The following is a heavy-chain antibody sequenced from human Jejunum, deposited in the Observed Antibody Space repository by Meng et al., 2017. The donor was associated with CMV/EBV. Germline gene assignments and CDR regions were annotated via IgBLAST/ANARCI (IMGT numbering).Heavy chain of an antibody. V-gene: IGHV3-7*01. J-gene: IGHJ6*02. D-gene: IGHD2-15*01. Sequence: SSCWMNWVRRAPGKGLEWVANIKEDGSWTNYVDSVKGRFTISRDNAKNSLYLQMNSLREEDTAVYYCARGKDTVISGAYYYGVDVWGPGTTVTVSS. CDR2: IKEDGSWT. CDR1: SSCW. CDR3: ARGKDTVISGAYYYGVDV.